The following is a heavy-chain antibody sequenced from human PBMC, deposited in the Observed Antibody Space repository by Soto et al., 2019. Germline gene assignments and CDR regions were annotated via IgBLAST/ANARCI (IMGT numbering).Heavy chain of an antibody. V-gene: IGHV3-72*01. CDR3: ARGAGELQKLGGYYYGLDV. Sequence: EVQLVESGGGLVQPGGSLRLSCAASGFTLSDHYMDWVRQAPGKGLEWVGRTRNKANSYTTEYAASVKGRFTISRDDSKNSLYVPMNRLKTEDTAVYYCARGAGELQKLGGYYYGLDVWGLGTTVTVSS. CDR1: GFTLSDHY. CDR2: TRNKANSYTT. J-gene: IGHJ6*02. D-gene: IGHD7-27*01.